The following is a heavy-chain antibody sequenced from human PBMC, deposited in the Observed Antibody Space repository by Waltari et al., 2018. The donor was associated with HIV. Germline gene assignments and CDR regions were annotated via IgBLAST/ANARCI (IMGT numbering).Heavy chain of an antibody. CDR1: GYTFTSYD. Sequence: QVQLVQSAAEVKKPGASVKVSCKASGYTFTSYDLNWVRQATGQGLEWMGWMNPNSGNTGYPQKFQGRVTMTRNTSISTAYMELSSLRSEDTAVYYCARGRVQVRGAMYYFDYWGQGTLVTVSS. J-gene: IGHJ4*02. D-gene: IGHD3-10*01. V-gene: IGHV1-8*01. CDR3: ARGRVQVRGAMYYFDY. CDR2: MNPNSGNT.